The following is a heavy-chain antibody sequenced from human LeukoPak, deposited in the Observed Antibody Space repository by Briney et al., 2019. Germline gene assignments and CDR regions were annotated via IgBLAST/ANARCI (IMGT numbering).Heavy chain of an antibody. CDR3: ARDYGDSSGHYYYYYMDV. D-gene: IGHD4-17*01. CDR1: GYTFTGCV. Sequence: VASVKVSCKASGYTFTGCVMHWVRQAPGQGLEWMGWINPNSGGTNYAQKFQGRVTMTRDTSISTAYMELSRLRSDDTAVYYCARDYGDSSGHYYYYYMDVWGDGTTVTVSS. V-gene: IGHV1-2*02. J-gene: IGHJ6*03. CDR2: INPNSGGT.